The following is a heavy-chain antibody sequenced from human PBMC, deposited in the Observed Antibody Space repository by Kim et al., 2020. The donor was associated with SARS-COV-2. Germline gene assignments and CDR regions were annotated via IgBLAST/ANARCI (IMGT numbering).Heavy chain of an antibody. CDR3: VRDSSLSF. Sequence: EGSTIRHADSVKGRFTIYRDNAKNTLYLEMNSLRAEDTAVYYCVRDSSLSFWGQGTLVTVSS. D-gene: IGHD3-16*02. J-gene: IGHJ4*02. V-gene: IGHV3-74*01. CDR2: EGSTI.